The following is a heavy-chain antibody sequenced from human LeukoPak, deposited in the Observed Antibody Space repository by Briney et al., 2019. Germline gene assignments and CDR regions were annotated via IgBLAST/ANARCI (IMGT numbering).Heavy chain of an antibody. D-gene: IGHD3-10*01. CDR2: ISSSSSDYI. CDR3: ARDRDGISMVRDRTYYYMDV. Sequence: GGSLRLSCAASGFTFSDYYMSWIRQAPGEGLEWVSSISSSSSDYIYYADSVKGRFTISRDNAKNSLYLQMNSLRVEDTAVYYCARDRDGISMVRDRTYYYMDVWGKGTTVTVSS. J-gene: IGHJ6*03. V-gene: IGHV3-11*04. CDR1: GFTFSDYY.